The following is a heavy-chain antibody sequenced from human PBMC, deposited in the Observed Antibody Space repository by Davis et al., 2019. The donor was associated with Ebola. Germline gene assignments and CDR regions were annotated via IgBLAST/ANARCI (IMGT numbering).Heavy chain of an antibody. CDR1: GFNFRSYG. CDR3: AKSGGEYQLLNSMDY. V-gene: IGHV3-33*06. D-gene: IGHD2-2*01. J-gene: IGHJ4*02. Sequence: GESLKISCAASGFNFRSYGMHWVRQAPDKGLEWVAVIWYDGSRKYYGDSVKGRFTISRDNSKNTLYLQMNSLRAEDTAVYYCAKSGGEYQLLNSMDYWGQGTLVTVSS. CDR2: IWYDGSRK.